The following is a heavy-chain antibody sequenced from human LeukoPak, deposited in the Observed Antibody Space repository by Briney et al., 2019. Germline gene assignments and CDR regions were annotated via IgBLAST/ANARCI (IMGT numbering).Heavy chain of an antibody. CDR3: AKRLGSYYDSSGYPLGY. V-gene: IGHV3-23*01. CDR1: GFTFSSYA. CDR2: ISGGGGST. D-gene: IGHD3-22*01. J-gene: IGHJ4*02. Sequence: PGGSLRLSCAASGFTFSSYAMSWVRQAPGKGLEWVSAISGGGGSTYYADSAKGRFTISRDNSKNTLYLQMNSLRAEDTAVYYCAKRLGSYYDSSGYPLGYWGQGTLVTVSS.